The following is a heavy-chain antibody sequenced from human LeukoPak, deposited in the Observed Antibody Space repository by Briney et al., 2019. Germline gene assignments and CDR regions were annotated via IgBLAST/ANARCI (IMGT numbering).Heavy chain of an antibody. Sequence: GESLKISCKVSGYTFSGYWIGWVRQMPGKGLEWMGIIYPGDSDTRYSPSFQGQVTISVDKSINTAYLQWSSLKASDTAMYYCARHEHSTYDSFDCWGQGTLVTVSS. J-gene: IGHJ4*02. D-gene: IGHD2/OR15-2a*01. CDR2: IYPGDSDT. CDR3: ARHEHSTYDSFDC. V-gene: IGHV5-51*01. CDR1: GYTFSGYW.